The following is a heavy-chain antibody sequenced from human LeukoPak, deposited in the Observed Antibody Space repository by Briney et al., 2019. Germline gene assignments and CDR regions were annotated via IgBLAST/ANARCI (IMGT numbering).Heavy chain of an antibody. V-gene: IGHV3-23*01. Sequence: AGGSLRLSCAASGFTFSSYGMSWVRQAPGKGLEWVSAISGSGGSTYYADSVKGRFTISRDNSKNTLYLQMNSLRAEDTAVYYCAKDRGVGAAAGFFDYWGQGTLVTVSS. CDR2: ISGSGGST. D-gene: IGHD6-13*01. CDR3: AKDRGVGAAAGFFDY. CDR1: GFTFSSYG. J-gene: IGHJ4*02.